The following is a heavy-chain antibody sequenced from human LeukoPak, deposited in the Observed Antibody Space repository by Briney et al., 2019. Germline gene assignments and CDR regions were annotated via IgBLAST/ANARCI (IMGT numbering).Heavy chain of an antibody. CDR1: GFTFSSYA. V-gene: IGHV3-30-3*01. CDR2: ISYDGSNK. CDR3: AREHVVARLWYFDL. Sequence: GRSLRLSCAASGFTFSSYAMHWVRQAPGKGLEWVAVISYDGSNKYYADSVKGRFTISRDNSKNTLYLQLNSLRPEDTAVYYCAREHVVARLWYFDLWGRGTQVAVSS. D-gene: IGHD2-15*01. J-gene: IGHJ2*01.